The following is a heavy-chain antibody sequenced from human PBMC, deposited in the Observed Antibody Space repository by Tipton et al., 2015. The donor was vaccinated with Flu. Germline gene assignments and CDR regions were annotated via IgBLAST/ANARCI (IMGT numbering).Heavy chain of an antibody. CDR3: AKSTENSSGWYLPVDY. V-gene: IGHV3-23*01. CDR1: GFTFSSYA. D-gene: IGHD6-19*01. Sequence: SLRLSCAASGFTFSSYATSWVRQAPGKGLEWVSAISGSGGSTYYADSVKGRFTISRDNSKNTLYLQMNSLRAEDTAVYYCAKSTENSSGWYLPVDYWGQGTLVTVSS. J-gene: IGHJ4*02. CDR2: ISGSGGST.